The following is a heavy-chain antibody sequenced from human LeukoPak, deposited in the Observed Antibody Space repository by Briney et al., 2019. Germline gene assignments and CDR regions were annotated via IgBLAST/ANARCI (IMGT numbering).Heavy chain of an antibody. CDR2: IYTSGST. J-gene: IGHJ4*02. Sequence: SETLSLTCTVSGGFISSYSWSWIRQDAGKGLEWIGRIYTSGSTNYNPSLKSRLTISLDTSKNQFSLNLRSVTATDTAMYYCARRNTADASIDFWGQGTLVTASS. CDR1: GGFISSYS. V-gene: IGHV4-4*07. CDR3: ARRNTADASIDF. D-gene: IGHD4-17*01.